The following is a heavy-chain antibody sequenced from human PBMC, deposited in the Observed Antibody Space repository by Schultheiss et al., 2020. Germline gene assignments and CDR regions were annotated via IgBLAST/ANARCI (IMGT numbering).Heavy chain of an antibody. V-gene: IGHV4-39*07. CDR3: ARSLRARYSSSPFDY. J-gene: IGHJ4*02. Sequence: SETLSLTCSVSGDSISSSTYYWGWIRQPPGKGLEWVGTIFYSGTTYYNPSLKSRVTISVDTSKTQFSLKLSSVTAADTAVYYCARSLRARYSSSPFDYWGQGTRVNVCS. D-gene: IGHD6-6*01. CDR1: GDSISSSTYY. CDR2: IFYSGTT.